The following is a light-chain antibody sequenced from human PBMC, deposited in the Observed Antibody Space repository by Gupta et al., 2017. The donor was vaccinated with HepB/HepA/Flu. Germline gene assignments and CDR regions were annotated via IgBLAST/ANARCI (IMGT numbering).Light chain of an antibody. CDR2: LNNDGSH. CDR1: SGHSSYA. J-gene: IGLJ3*02. V-gene: IGLV4-69*01. CDR3: QTWGTGRV. Sequence: QLVLTQSPSASASLGASVKLTCTLSSGHSSYAIAWHPQQPEKGPRYLMNLNNDGSHSKGDGIPDRFSGSSSGAERYLTISSLQSEDEADYYCQTWGTGRVFGGGTKLTVL.